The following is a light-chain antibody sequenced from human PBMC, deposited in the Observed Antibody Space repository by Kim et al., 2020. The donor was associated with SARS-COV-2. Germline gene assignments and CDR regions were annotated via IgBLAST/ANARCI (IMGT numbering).Light chain of an antibody. CDR1: SSDVGSYNL. V-gene: IGLV2-23*02. J-gene: IGLJ2*01. CDR3: CSYVV. Sequence: YVSPVRSITISFTGTSSDVGSYNLVSWYQQHPGKAPKLMIYEVSKRPSGVSNRFSGSKSGNTASLTISGLQAEDEADYYCCSYVVFGGGTQLTVL. CDR2: EVS.